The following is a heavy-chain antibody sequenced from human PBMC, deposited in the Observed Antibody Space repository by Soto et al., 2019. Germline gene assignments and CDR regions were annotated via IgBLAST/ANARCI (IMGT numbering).Heavy chain of an antibody. V-gene: IGHV5-51*01. CDR2: IYPGDSDT. Sequence: GESLKISCKGSGYNFANYWIGWVRQMPGKGLEWMGIIYPGDSDTRYSPSFQGQVTISADKSISTAYLQWSSLKASDTAMYYCARQRAYDSSGYAYYYYGMDVWGQGTTVTVSS. CDR1: GYNFANYW. CDR3: ARQRAYDSSGYAYYYYGMDV. D-gene: IGHD3-22*01. J-gene: IGHJ6*02.